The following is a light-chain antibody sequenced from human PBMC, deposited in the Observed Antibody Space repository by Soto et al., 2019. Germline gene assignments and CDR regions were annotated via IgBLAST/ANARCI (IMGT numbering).Light chain of an antibody. CDR1: QSVSSY. CDR2: DAS. CDR3: QQRSNLPLT. V-gene: IGKV3-11*01. Sequence: EIVLTQSPATLSLSPGERATLSCRASQSVSSYLAWYQQKPGQAPRLLIYDASNRATGIPARFSGSGSGTDFTLTIGSLEPEDFALYYCQQRSNLPLTFGGGTKVEIK. J-gene: IGKJ4*01.